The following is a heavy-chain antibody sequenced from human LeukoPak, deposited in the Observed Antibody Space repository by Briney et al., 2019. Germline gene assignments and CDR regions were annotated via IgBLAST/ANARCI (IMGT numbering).Heavy chain of an antibody. D-gene: IGHD5-12*01. J-gene: IGHJ4*02. V-gene: IGHV4-59*08. CDR3: ARVWSYDWSYYFDY. CDR1: GGSISSHY. CDR2: IYYSGSI. Sequence: SETLSLTCTVSGGSISSHYWSWIRQPPGKGLEWIGYIYYSGSIYYNPSLKSRVTISVDTSKNQFSLKLSSVTAADTAVYYCARVWSYDWSYYFDYWGQGTLVTVSS.